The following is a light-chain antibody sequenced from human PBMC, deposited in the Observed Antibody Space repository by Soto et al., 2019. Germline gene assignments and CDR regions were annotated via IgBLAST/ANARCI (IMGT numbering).Light chain of an antibody. Sequence: DIQLTQSPSFLSASVGDRVTITCRASQGISSYLAWYQQKPGKAPKLLIYAASTLQSGVPSRFSGSGSGTEFTLTISSLQPEDFATYYWQQLNSHFTFGPGTKVDIK. J-gene: IGKJ3*01. CDR3: QQLNSHFT. CDR2: AAS. V-gene: IGKV1-9*01. CDR1: QGISSY.